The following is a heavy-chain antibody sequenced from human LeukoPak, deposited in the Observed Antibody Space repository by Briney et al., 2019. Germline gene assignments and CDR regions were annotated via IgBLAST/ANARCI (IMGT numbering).Heavy chain of an antibody. V-gene: IGHV1-46*01. CDR3: ARDPSHDYVSNPSDS. CDR1: GYTFTSYY. J-gene: IGHJ4*02. Sequence: ASVKVSCKASGYTFTSYYMHWVRQAPGQGLEWMGIINPSGGSTSYAQKLQGRVPMTRDTSTSTVYMELSSLRSEDTAVYYCARDPSHDYVSNPSDSWGQGTLVTVSS. D-gene: IGHD3-16*01. CDR2: INPSGGST.